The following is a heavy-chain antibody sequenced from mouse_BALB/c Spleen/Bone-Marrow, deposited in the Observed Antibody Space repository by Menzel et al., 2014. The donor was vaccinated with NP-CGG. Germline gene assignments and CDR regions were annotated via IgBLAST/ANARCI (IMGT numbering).Heavy chain of an antibody. CDR3: ARGGWLRDAMDY. V-gene: IGHV1S56*01. Sequence: QVQLQQSGPELVKPGASARISCKASGYTFTSYYIHWVKQRPGQGLEWIGWVYPGNVNTKYNEKFKGKATLTADKSSSTAYMQLSSLTSEDSGVYFCARGGWLRDAMDYWGQGTSVTVSS. CDR1: GYTFTSYY. J-gene: IGHJ4*01. D-gene: IGHD2-2*01. CDR2: VYPGNVNT.